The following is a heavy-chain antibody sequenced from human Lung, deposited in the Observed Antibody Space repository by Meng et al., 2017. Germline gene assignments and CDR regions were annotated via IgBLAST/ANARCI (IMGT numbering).Heavy chain of an antibody. Sequence: ELQLVDSGGGLFTPGGSLRRSCAASGFTFSNYSMNWVRQAPGKELEWVSSISSDSRYIFYADSVKGRFTISRDNGKKLLYLQMNSLSPEDTAVFYCARFETVGVATGDFWGQGTLVTVSS. J-gene: IGHJ4*02. D-gene: IGHD2-15*01. CDR1: GFTFSNYS. CDR2: ISSDSRYI. V-gene: IGHV3-21*01. CDR3: ARFETVGVATGDF.